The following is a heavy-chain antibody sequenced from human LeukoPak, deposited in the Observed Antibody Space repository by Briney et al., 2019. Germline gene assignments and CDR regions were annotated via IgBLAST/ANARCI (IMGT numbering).Heavy chain of an antibody. CDR2: ISDDGSRT. CDR1: GLTFATSG. Sequence: GGSLRLSCEVSGLTFATSGMTWVRQAPGKGLVWVSRISDDGSRTTYADSVKGRFAISRDNAKNTLYLQMNSLRAEDTAVYYCARDDGFYSDSSFQDYWGQGTLVTVSS. J-gene: IGHJ4*02. V-gene: IGHV3-74*01. CDR3: ARDDGFYSDSSFQDY. D-gene: IGHD2/OR15-2a*01.